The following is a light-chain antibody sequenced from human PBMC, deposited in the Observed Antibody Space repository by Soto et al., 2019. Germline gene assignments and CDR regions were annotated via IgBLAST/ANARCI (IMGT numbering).Light chain of an antibody. J-gene: IGKJ4*01. CDR2: DAS. V-gene: IGKV1-33*01. CDR1: QDISNH. CDR3: QQYVNALT. Sequence: DIQMTQSPSSLSASAGDRVTITCQASQDISNHLNWYQQKAGKAPKLLINDASNLEAGVPARFSGSGAGTDFTLTISSLQPEDIATYYCQQYVNALTFGGGTKVAIK.